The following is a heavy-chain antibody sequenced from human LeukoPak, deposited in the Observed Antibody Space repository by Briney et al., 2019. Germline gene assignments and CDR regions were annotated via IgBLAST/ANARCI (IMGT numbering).Heavy chain of an antibody. Sequence: ASVKVSCTASGYTFTTYPIHWLRQAPGQGLEWMGWINPKSGGTNYAQKFQGRVTMTRDTSISTAYMDMSSLRSDDTAVYYCARNLWFGESSDAFDMWGQGTMVTVSS. J-gene: IGHJ3*02. CDR2: INPKSGGT. V-gene: IGHV1-2*02. D-gene: IGHD3-10*01. CDR3: ARNLWFGESSDAFDM. CDR1: GYTFTTYP.